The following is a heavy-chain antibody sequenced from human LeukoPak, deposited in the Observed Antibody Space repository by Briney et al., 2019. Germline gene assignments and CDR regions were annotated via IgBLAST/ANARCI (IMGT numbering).Heavy chain of an antibody. CDR3: ARHLPYNTVTFDY. CDR1: GGSISSYC. CDR2: IYYSGST. Sequence: SETLSLTCTVSGGSISSYCWSWIRQPPGKGLEWIGYIYYSGSTNYSPSLKSRVTISVDTSKNQFSLKLSSVTAADTAVYYCARHLPYNTVTFDYWGQGTLVTVSS. J-gene: IGHJ4*02. V-gene: IGHV4-59*08. D-gene: IGHD4-17*01.